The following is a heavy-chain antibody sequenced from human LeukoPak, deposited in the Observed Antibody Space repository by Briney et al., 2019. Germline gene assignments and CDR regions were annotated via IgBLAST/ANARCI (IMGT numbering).Heavy chain of an antibody. Sequence: GGSLRLSCAASGFTFSDYYMSWIRQAPGKGLEWVSYISSSSYTNYADSVKGRFTISRANAKNSLYLQMHSLRAEDTAVYYCARGPHYSDSSGYPAYWGQGTLVTVSS. CDR3: ARGPHYSDSSGYPAY. J-gene: IGHJ4*02. D-gene: IGHD3-22*01. CDR2: ISSSSYT. CDR1: GFTFSDYY. V-gene: IGHV3-11*05.